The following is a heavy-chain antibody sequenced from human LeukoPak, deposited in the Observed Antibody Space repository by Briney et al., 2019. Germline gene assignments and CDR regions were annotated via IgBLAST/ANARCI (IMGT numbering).Heavy chain of an antibody. D-gene: IGHD4-17*01. J-gene: IGHJ4*02. CDR1: GFTVSSNY. V-gene: IGHV3-53*01. CDR2: IYSGGST. CDR3: ARDLLREYGDYVEY. Sequence: GGSLRLSCAASGFTVSSNYMSWVRQAPGKGLECVSVIYSGGSTYYADSVKGRFTISRDNSKNTLYLQMNSLRAEDTAVYYCARDLLREYGDYVEYWGQGTLVTVSS.